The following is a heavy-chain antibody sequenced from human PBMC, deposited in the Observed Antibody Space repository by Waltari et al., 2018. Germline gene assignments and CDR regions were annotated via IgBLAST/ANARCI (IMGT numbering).Heavy chain of an antibody. CDR2: IDYSGST. CDR3: ARDYEWELPHPGYFDY. D-gene: IGHD1-26*01. Sequence: QLQLQESGPGLVKPSETLSLTCTVSGGSISSSRSYWGWNRQPPGKGLEWIGSIDYSGSTYYNPSLKSRVTISVDTSKNQFSLKLSSVTAADTAVYYCARDYEWELPHPGYFDYWGQGTLVTVSS. J-gene: IGHJ4*02. V-gene: IGHV4-39*07. CDR1: GGSISSSRSY.